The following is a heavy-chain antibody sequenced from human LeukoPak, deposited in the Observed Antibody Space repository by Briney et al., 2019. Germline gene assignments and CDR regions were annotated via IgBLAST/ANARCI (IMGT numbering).Heavy chain of an antibody. Sequence: EASVKVSCKASGYTFTSYGISWVRQAPGQGLQWMGWISAYNGNTNYAQKLQGRVTMTTDTSTSTAYMELRSLRSDDTAVYYCAREERKSGRVVPANRFWSGYDAGDLDYWGQGTLVTVSS. J-gene: IGHJ4*02. V-gene: IGHV1-18*01. D-gene: IGHD3-3*01. CDR1: GYTFTSYG. CDR2: ISAYNGNT. CDR3: AREERKSGRVVPANRFWSGYDAGDLDY.